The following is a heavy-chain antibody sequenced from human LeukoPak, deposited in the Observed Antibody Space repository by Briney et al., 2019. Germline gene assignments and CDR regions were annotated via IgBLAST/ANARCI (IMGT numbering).Heavy chain of an antibody. J-gene: IGHJ4*02. CDR3: ARGSGSLFDY. CDR1: GGSISSGGYS. CDR2: IYHSGST. D-gene: IGHD3-10*01. V-gene: IGHV4-30-2*01. Sequence: SQTLCLTCAVSGGSISSGGYSWSWIRQPPGKGLEWIGYIYHSGSTYYNPSLKSRVTISVDRSKNQFSLKLSSVTAADTAVYYCARGSGSLFDYWGQGTLVTVSS.